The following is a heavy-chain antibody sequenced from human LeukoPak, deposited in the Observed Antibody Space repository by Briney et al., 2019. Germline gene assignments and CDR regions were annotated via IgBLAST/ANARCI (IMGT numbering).Heavy chain of an antibody. Sequence: KTSQTLSLICTVSGGSISSGDYYWSWIRQPPGKGLEWIGYIYYSGSTYYNPSLKSRVTISVDTSKNQFSLKLSSVTAADTAVYYCARISIEREFDYWGQGTLVTVSS. V-gene: IGHV4-30-4*01. CDR3: ARISIEREFDY. CDR2: IYYSGST. J-gene: IGHJ4*02. D-gene: IGHD3-9*01. CDR1: GGSISSGDYY.